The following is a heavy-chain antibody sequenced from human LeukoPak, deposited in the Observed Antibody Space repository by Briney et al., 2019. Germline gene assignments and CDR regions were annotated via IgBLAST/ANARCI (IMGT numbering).Heavy chain of an antibody. CDR1: GFTFSNYW. Sequence: PGGSLRLSCAASGFTFSNYWMTWVRQAPGKGLEWVANIKQDGSEKYYVDSVKGRFTISRDNAKNSLYLQMNSLRAEDTAVYYCARSGGDSSWYDFDYWGQGTLVTVSS. CDR3: ARSGGDSSWYDFDY. V-gene: IGHV3-7*01. J-gene: IGHJ4*02. CDR2: IKQDGSEK. D-gene: IGHD6-13*01.